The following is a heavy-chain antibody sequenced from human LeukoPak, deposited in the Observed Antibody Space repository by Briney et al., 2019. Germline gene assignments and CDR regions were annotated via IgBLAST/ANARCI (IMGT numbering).Heavy chain of an antibody. J-gene: IGHJ5*02. CDR2: ISGSGGST. V-gene: IGHV3-23*01. D-gene: IGHD6-13*01. CDR1: GFTFSSYA. Sequence: GGSLRLSCAASGFTFSSYAMSWVRQAPGKGLEWVSAISGSGGSTYYADSVKGRFTISRDNSKNTLYLQMNSLRAEDTAVYYCAKDLRQTSSLHSQDPNWFDPWGQGTLVTVSS. CDR3: AKDLRQTSSLHSQDPNWFDP.